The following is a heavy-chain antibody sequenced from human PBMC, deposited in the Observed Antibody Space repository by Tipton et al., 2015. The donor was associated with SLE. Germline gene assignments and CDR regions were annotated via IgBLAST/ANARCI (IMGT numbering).Heavy chain of an antibody. CDR1: GVSITNSY. Sequence: TLSLTCSVSGVSITNSYWSWIRQPPGKGLEWIGYIYYSSYTNYNPSLKSRVTTSFDRSKNQFSLNLNSVTAADTAVYYCATSISSSWWGGAAFDIWGQGTMVTVSS. CDR2: IYYSSYT. D-gene: IGHD6-13*01. CDR3: ATSISSSWWGGAAFDI. J-gene: IGHJ3*02. V-gene: IGHV4-59*12.